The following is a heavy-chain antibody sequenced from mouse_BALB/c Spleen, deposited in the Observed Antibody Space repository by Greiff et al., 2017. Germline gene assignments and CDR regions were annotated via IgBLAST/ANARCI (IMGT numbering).Heavy chain of an antibody. CDR1: GFSLTSYG. J-gene: IGHJ3*01. V-gene: IGHV2-6-1*01. D-gene: IGHD2-3*01. CDR3: ARHEGYDGYLNAFAY. Sequence: QVQLKESGPGLVAPSQSLSITCTVSGFSLTSYGVHWVRQPPGKGLEWLVVIWSDGSTTYNSALKSRLSISKDNSKSQVFLKMNSLQTDDTAMYYCARHEGYDGYLNAFAYWGQGTLVTVSA. CDR2: IWSDGST.